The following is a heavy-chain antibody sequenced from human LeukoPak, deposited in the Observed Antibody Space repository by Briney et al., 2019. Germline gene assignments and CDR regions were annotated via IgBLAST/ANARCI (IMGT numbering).Heavy chain of an antibody. CDR3: ARVPIAVANHGFDY. CDR2: ISSSSSYI. Sequence: PGGSLRLSCAASGFTFSSYSMNWVRQAPGKGLEWVSSISSSSSYIYYADSVKGRFTISRDNAKNSLYLQMNSLRAEDTAVYYCARVPIAVANHGFDYWGQGTLVTVSS. D-gene: IGHD6-19*01. J-gene: IGHJ4*02. CDR1: GFTFSSYS. V-gene: IGHV3-21*01.